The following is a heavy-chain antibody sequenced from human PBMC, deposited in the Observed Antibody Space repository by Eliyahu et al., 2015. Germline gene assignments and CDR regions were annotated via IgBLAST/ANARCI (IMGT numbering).Heavy chain of an antibody. D-gene: IGHD3-3*01. V-gene: IGHV2-5*02. J-gene: IGHJ6*02. CDR3: VHKRGRGDGMDV. CDR2: TFVGDDI. Sequence: QITLKESGPTLVKYTQTLTLTCTFSGFSLTTSGVGVAWIRQPPGEALEVACPTFVGDDIRATPPLKNRFTITKDTSKNQVVLTMTNMDPVDTATYYCVHKRGRGDGMDVWGQGTTVTVSS. CDR1: GFSLTTSGVG.